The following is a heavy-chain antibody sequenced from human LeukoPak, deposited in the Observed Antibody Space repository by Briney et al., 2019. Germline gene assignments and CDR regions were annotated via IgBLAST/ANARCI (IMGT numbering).Heavy chain of an antibody. V-gene: IGHV3-30*18. CDR2: ISYDGSNK. J-gene: IGHJ4*02. Sequence: GRSLRLSCAASGFTFSSYGMHWVRQAPGKGLEWVAVISYDGSNKYYADSVKGRFTISRDNSKNTLYLQMNSLRAEDTAVYYCAKVAYDSSGYVSYYFDYWGQGTLVTVSS. CDR1: GFTFSSYG. D-gene: IGHD3-22*01. CDR3: AKVAYDSSGYVSYYFDY.